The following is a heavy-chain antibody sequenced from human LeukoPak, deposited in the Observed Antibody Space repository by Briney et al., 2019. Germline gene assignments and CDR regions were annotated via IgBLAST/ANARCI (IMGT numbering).Heavy chain of an antibody. CDR2: IYDSGST. V-gene: IGHV4-39*01. CDR1: GGSIRSSYYY. CDR3: ASYVWGSYFGPKRFDY. D-gene: IGHD3-16*01. J-gene: IGHJ4*02. Sequence: SETLSLTCTVSGGSIRSSYYYWGWIRQPPGKGLEWIGSIYDSGSTYYNPSLKSRVTISADTSKNQFSLKLSSVTAADTAVYYCASYVWGSYFGPKRFDYWGQGTLVTVSS.